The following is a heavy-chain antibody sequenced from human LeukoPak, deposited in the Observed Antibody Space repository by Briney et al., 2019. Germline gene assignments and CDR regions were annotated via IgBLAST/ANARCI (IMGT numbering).Heavy chain of an antibody. D-gene: IGHD3-3*01. Sequence: SETLSLTCAVYGGSFSGYYWSWIRQPPGKGLEWIGEINHSGSTNYNPSLKSRVTISVDTSKNQFSLKLSSVTAADTAVYYCARDARPRPIFGVVGEVIGYWGQGTLVTVSS. V-gene: IGHV4-34*01. J-gene: IGHJ4*02. CDR2: INHSGST. CDR1: GGSFSGYY. CDR3: ARDARPRPIFGVVGEVIGY.